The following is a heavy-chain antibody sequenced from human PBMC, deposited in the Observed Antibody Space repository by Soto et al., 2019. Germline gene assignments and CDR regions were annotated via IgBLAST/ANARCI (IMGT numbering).Heavy chain of an antibody. V-gene: IGHV3-23*01. D-gene: IGHD2-21*01. CDR1: GFTFSKHA. CDR2: ISGSGAST. CDR3: AKTPGVITVISAFDH. Sequence: PVGSLRLSCVASGFTFSKHAPGKGLEWVSAISGSGASTYDSDSVKGRFVISRDNSNNTLYLQMNSLKAEDTAVYYCAKTPGVITVISAFDHWGQGTPVTSPQ. J-gene: IGHJ4*02.